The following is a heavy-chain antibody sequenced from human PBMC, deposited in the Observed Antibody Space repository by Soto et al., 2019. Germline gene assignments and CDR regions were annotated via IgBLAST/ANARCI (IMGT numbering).Heavy chain of an antibody. Sequence: QVKLQESGPRLVKPSGTLSLTCAVSGGSISSSNWWTWVRQPPGKGLEWIGEIYHSGSTNYNPSLESRVTLFVDKSKNQFSLRLSSVTAADTAIYYCARAEQSLDYYGSGTTSDWGQGTLVTVSS. V-gene: IGHV4-4*02. CDR2: IYHSGST. CDR1: GGSISSSNW. D-gene: IGHD3-10*01. J-gene: IGHJ4*02. CDR3: ARAEQSLDYYGSGTTSD.